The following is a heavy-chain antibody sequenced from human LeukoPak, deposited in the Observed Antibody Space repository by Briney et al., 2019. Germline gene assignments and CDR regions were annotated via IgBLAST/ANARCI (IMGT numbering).Heavy chain of an antibody. D-gene: IGHD3-9*01. CDR3: ARETLPTYYDILTIDE. J-gene: IGHJ4*02. CDR1: GGSFSSYA. V-gene: IGHV1-69*13. CDR2: IIPIFGTA. Sequence: SVKVSCTASGGSFSSYAISWVRQAPGQGLEWMGGIIPIFGTANYAQKFQGRVTITADESTRTAYMELSSLRSEDTAVYYCARETLPTYYDILTIDEWGQGTLVTVSS.